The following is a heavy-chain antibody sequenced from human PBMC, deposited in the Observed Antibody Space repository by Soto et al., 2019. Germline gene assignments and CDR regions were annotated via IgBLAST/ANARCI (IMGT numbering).Heavy chain of an antibody. CDR1: GFTFRDYV. CDR3: ARQCLCALRYHYKHLDV. CDR2: ISNDETTK. Sequence: PGGYLRLSCAASGFTFRDYVIHWVRQAPGKGLEWVTLISNDETTKYIADSVKGRFTISRDNSKNTVNLKMNSLRPEDTAVYYCARQCLCALRYHYKHLDVWGQGIKVTVS. J-gene: IGHJ6*02. V-gene: IGHV3-30*04. D-gene: IGHD1-1*01.